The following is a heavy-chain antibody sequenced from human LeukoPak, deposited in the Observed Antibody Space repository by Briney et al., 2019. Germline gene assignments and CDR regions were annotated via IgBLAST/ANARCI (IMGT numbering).Heavy chain of an antibody. J-gene: IGHJ4*02. V-gene: IGHV3-74*01. CDR2: VKYDGSTT. Sequence: GGSLRLSCAASGFTFSACWMYWVRQAPGKGLVWVSRVKYDGSTTTYADSVKGRFTISRDNAKNILYLQMNSLRVEDTAVYYCARDLDWLLFDYWGQGTLVTVSS. CDR3: ARDLDWLLFDY. CDR1: GFTFSACW. D-gene: IGHD3-9*01.